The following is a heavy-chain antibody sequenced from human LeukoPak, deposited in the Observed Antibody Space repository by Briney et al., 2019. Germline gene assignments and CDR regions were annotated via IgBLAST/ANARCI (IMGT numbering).Heavy chain of an antibody. Sequence: PSETLSLTCAVYGGSFSGYYWSWVRQAPGKGLEWVANIKQDGSEKYYVDSVKGRFTISRDNAKNSLYLQMNSLRAEDTAVYYCARVITGTTPPYNWFDPWGQGTLVTVSS. CDR1: GGSFSGYY. D-gene: IGHD1-20*01. V-gene: IGHV3-7*01. J-gene: IGHJ5*02. CDR3: ARVITGTTPPYNWFDP. CDR2: IKQDGSEK.